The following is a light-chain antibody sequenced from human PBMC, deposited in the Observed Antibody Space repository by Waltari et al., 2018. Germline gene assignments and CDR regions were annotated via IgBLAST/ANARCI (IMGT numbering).Light chain of an antibody. CDR3: YSSDSTGLRV. J-gene: IGLJ1*01. Sequence: SYELTQPPSVSVSPGQTARITCPGHELPRKYENWFQQKSGQAPRLVIYEDTKRPSGIPERFSGSRSGTVATLTISGAQVDDEADYYCYSSDSTGLRVFGGGTTVVVL. V-gene: IGLV3-10*01. CDR1: ELPRKY. CDR2: EDT.